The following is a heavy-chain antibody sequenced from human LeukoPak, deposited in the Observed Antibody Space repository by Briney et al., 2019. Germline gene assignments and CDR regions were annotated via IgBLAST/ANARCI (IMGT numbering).Heavy chain of an antibody. Sequence: ASVKVSCKASGYTFTSYDINWVRQATGQGLEWMGWMNPNSGNTGYAQKFQGRVTITRNTSISTAYMELSSLRSEDTAVYYCARVSQLVFGRQAARGRYYYMDVWGKGTTVTVSS. V-gene: IGHV1-8*03. J-gene: IGHJ6*03. CDR2: MNPNSGNT. CDR1: GYTFTSYD. D-gene: IGHD2-15*01. CDR3: ARVSQLVFGRQAARGRYYYMDV.